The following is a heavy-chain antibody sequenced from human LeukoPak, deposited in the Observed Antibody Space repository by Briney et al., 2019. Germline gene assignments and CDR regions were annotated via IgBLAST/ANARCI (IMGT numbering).Heavy chain of an antibody. V-gene: IGHV4-34*01. D-gene: IGHD6-19*01. CDR3: ARRRRSSGWYWFDP. J-gene: IGHJ5*02. CDR2: INHSGST. Sequence: SETLSLTCAVYGGSFSGYYWSWIRQPPGKGLEWIGEINHSGSTNYNPSLKSRVTISVDTSKNQFSLKLSSVTAADTAVYYCARRRRSSGWYWFDPWGQGTLVTVSS. CDR1: GGSFSGYY.